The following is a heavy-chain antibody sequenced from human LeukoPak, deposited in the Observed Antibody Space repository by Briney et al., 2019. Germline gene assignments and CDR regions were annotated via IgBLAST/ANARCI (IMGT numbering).Heavy chain of an antibody. J-gene: IGHJ6*03. CDR3: ARERRAYYYYMDV. D-gene: IGHD4/OR15-4a*01. V-gene: IGHV4-39*07. Sequence: PSETLSLTCTVSGDSIGSSSYFWDWIRQPPGKGLEWIGSIYYGGSSYYNPSLKSRVTISVDTSKNQFSLKLSSVTAADTAVYYCARERRAYYYYMDVWGKGTTVTVSS. CDR1: GDSIGSSSYF. CDR2: IYYGGSS.